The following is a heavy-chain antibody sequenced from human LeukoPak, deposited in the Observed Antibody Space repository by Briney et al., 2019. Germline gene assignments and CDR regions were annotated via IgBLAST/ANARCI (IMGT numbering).Heavy chain of an antibody. CDR1: EGSISSNSYY. Sequence: SETLSLTCTVSEGSISSNSYYWGWIRQPPGKGLEWIGSIYYSGSTYYSPSLKSRVAISVDTSKSQFSLKLSSVTAADTAVYYCARAVYYDILTGPVGYFDYWGQGTLVTVSS. D-gene: IGHD3-9*01. CDR3: ARAVYYDILTGPVGYFDY. J-gene: IGHJ4*02. V-gene: IGHV4-39*01. CDR2: IYYSGST.